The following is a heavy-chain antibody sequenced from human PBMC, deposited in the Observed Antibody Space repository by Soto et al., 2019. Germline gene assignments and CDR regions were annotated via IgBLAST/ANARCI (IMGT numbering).Heavy chain of an antibody. CDR3: ARLLITMVRGVIPPDGWFDS. Sequence: PGESLKISCKGSGYSFITYWIGWVRQMPGKGLEWMAMIYPADSETRYSPSFQGHVTISADKSISTAYLQWSSLKASDTAIYYCARLLITMVRGVIPPDGWFDSWGQGTLVTVSS. J-gene: IGHJ5*01. CDR2: IYPADSET. V-gene: IGHV5-51*01. D-gene: IGHD3-10*01. CDR1: GYSFITYW.